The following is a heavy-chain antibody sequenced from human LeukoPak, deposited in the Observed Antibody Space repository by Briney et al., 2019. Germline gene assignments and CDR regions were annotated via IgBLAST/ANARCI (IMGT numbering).Heavy chain of an antibody. D-gene: IGHD3-10*01. CDR3: ARDPSRITMVRGVMRTFDI. CDR1: GYTFTGYY. CDR2: INPNSGGT. Sequence: ASVKVSCKASGYTFTGYYMHWVRQAPGQGLEWMGWINPNSGGTNYAQKFQGRVTMTRDTSISIAYMELSRLRSDDTAVYYCARDPSRITMVRGVMRTFDIWGQGTMVTVFS. V-gene: IGHV1-2*02. J-gene: IGHJ3*02.